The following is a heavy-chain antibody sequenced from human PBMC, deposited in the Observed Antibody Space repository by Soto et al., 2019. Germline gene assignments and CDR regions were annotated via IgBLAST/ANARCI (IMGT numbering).Heavy chain of an antibody. CDR2: INPNNGNT. D-gene: IGHD2-21*01. J-gene: IGHJ4*02. V-gene: IGHV1-2*02. Sequence: QVQLVQSGAEVKKPGASVKLSCKASGYTFNGYYMQWLRQAPGQGLEWMGWINPNNGNTKYAQKFQGRVTMTSDTSMSTAFMEMTRMTSDDTAVYDCARGIASCAYWGQGSLVTVSS. CDR1: GYTFNGYY. CDR3: ARGIASCAY.